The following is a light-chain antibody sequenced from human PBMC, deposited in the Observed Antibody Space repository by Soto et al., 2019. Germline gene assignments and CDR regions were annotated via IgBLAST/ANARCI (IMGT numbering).Light chain of an antibody. V-gene: IGLV2-14*01. Sequence: QSALTQPASVSGSPGQSITISCTGTTSDVGGYKYVSWYQQHPGKAPKLMIYEVSNRPSGVSNRFSGSKSGNTASLTISGLQAEDEADYYCSSFTSSGTLVFGGGTKATVL. CDR1: TSDVGGYKY. CDR3: SSFTSSGTLV. CDR2: EVS. J-gene: IGLJ2*01.